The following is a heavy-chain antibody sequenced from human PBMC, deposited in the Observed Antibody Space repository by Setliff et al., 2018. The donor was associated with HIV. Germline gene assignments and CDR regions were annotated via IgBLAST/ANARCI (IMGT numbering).Heavy chain of an antibody. J-gene: IGHJ6*02. CDR2: IYTSGLT. Sequence: SETLSLTCTVSGGSINSGGYYWVWIRQPALKGLEWIGRIYTSGLTNYNPSLKSRVTISVDTSKNQVSLKLSSVTASDTAVYYCARARYIVIRGDAGMNVWGPGTTVTVSS. V-gene: IGHV4-61*02. CDR1: GGSINSGGYY. CDR3: ARARYIVIRGDAGMNV. D-gene: IGHD3-10*01.